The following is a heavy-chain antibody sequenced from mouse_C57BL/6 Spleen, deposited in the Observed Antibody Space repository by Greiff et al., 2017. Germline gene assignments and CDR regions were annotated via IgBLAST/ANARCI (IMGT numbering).Heavy chain of an antibody. J-gene: IGHJ2*01. Sequence: QVQLQQSGPELVKPGASVKISCKASGYAFSSSWMNWVKQRPGKGLEWIGRIYPGDGDTNYNGKFKGKATLTADKSSSTAYMQLSSRTSEDSAVYFDASGVATVGEGHFDYWGQGTTLTVSS. CDR1: GYAFSSSW. V-gene: IGHV1-82*01. CDR2: IYPGDGDT. D-gene: IGHD1-1*01. CDR3: ASGVATVGEGHFDY.